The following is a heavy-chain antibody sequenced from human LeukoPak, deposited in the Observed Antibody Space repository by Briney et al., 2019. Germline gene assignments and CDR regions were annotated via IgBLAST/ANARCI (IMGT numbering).Heavy chain of an antibody. D-gene: IGHD2-15*01. V-gene: IGHV3-23*01. J-gene: IGHJ6*02. CDR1: GFTFSSYA. CDR3: ASNGMAVVAAADYYYGMDV. Sequence: GGSLRLSCAASGFTFSSYAMSWVRQAPGKGLEWVSAISGSGGSTYYADSVKGRFTISRDNSKNTLYLQMNSLRAEDTAVYYCASNGMAVVAAADYYYGMDVWGQGTTVTVSS. CDR2: ISGSGGST.